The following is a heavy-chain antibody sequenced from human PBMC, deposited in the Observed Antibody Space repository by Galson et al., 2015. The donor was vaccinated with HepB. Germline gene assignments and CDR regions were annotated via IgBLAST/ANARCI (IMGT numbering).Heavy chain of an antibody. CDR2: ISYDGSNK. CDR1: GLTFSSYG. Sequence: SLRLSCAASGLTFSSYGMHWVRQAPGKGLEWVAVISYDGSNKYYADSVKGRFTISRDNSKNTLYLQMNSLRAEDTAVYYCAKGGVVVPEAFSREGYYYMDVWGKGTTVTVSS. D-gene: IGHD2-2*01. V-gene: IGHV3-30*18. J-gene: IGHJ6*03. CDR3: AKGGVVVPEAFSREGYYYMDV.